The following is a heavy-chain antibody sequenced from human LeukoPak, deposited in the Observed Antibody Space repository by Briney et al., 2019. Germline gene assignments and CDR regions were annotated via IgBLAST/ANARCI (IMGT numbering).Heavy chain of an antibody. CDR3: ARGAWFGSDYTALYYFDY. V-gene: IGHV1-2*02. CDR2: INPNSGGT. J-gene: IGHJ4*02. D-gene: IGHD3-16*01. Sequence: ASVKVSCKASGYTFTGYYMHWVRQAPGQGLEWMGWINPNSGGTNYAQKFQGRVTMTRDTSISTAYMELSRLRSEDTAVYYCARGAWFGSDYTALYYFDYWGQGTLVTVSS. CDR1: GYTFTGYY.